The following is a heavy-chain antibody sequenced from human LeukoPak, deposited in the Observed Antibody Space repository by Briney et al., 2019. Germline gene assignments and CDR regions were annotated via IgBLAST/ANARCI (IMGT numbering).Heavy chain of an antibody. CDR2: INPSGGST. Sequence: ASVKVSCKASGYTLTSYYMHWVRQAPGQGLEWMGIINPSGGSTNYAQKFQGRVTMTRDMSTRTDYMELSSLRFEHPAVYYRANQEWLRFNLNAFDIWGQGTMVTVSS. J-gene: IGHJ3*02. CDR1: GYTLTSYY. CDR3: ANQEWLRFNLNAFDI. V-gene: IGHV1-46*01. D-gene: IGHD5-12*01.